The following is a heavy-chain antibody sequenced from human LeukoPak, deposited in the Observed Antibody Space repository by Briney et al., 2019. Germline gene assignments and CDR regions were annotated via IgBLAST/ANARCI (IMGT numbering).Heavy chain of an antibody. V-gene: IGHV3-30*04. CDR3: ARDRRAVAGTFDY. J-gene: IGHJ4*02. D-gene: IGHD6-19*01. Sequence: PGGSLRLSCAASGFTFSSYAMHWVRQAPGKGLEWVAVISYDGSNKYYADSVKGRFTISRDNSKNTLYLQMNSLRAEDTAVYYCARDRRAVAGTFDYWGQGTLVTVSS. CDR1: GFTFSSYA. CDR2: ISYDGSNK.